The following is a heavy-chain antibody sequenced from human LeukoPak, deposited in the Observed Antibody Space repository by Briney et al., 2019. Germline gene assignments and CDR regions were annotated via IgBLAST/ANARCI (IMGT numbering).Heavy chain of an antibody. Sequence: PGGSLRLSCAASEFTFSNAWMSWVRQAPGKGLEWVGRIKIKTDGGTTDYAAPVKGRFTISRDDSRNTLYLQMNSLKTEDTAVYYCTTPRLGSDAFEIWGQGTMVTVSS. V-gene: IGHV3-15*01. CDR2: IKIKTDGGTT. CDR1: EFTFSNAW. D-gene: IGHD6-19*01. CDR3: TTPRLGSDAFEI. J-gene: IGHJ3*02.